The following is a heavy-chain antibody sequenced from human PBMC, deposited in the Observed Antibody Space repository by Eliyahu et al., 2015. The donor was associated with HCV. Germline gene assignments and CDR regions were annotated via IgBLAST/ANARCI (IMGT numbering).Heavy chain of an antibody. J-gene: IGHJ5*02. CDR3: ARDSRRYCSGGSCYSSLSEDWFDP. V-gene: IGHV3-21*02. D-gene: IGHD2-15*01. Sequence: EVQLVESGGGLVKPGGSLRLSCVAXGFRFXSNXMNWVXQAPGKGLEWVSSISSSSSYIHYADSVKGRFTISRDNAKNSLYLQMNSLRVEDTAVYYCARDSRRYCSGGSCYSSLSEDWFDPWGQGTLVTVSS. CDR1: GFRFXSNX. CDR2: ISSSSSYI.